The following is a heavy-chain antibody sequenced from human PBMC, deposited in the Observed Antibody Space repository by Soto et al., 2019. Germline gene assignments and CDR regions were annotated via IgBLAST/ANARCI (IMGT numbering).Heavy chain of an antibody. CDR1: GYSFSNYW. D-gene: IGHD6-6*01. V-gene: IGHV5-51*01. CDR3: ARRQSLYSNSVPSDYFDY. Sequence: PGESLKISCNGSGYSFSNYWIAWVRQMPGKGLEWMGIIYPGDSDTTYSPSFQGQVTISADKSVSTAYLQWSSLRASDTAIYYCARRQSLYSNSVPSDYFDYWGPGTLVTVSS. J-gene: IGHJ4*02. CDR2: IYPGDSDT.